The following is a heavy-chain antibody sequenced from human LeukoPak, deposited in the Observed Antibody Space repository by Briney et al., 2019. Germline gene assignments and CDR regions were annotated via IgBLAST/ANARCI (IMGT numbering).Heavy chain of an antibody. CDR2: IIPIFGTA. V-gene: IGHV1-69*06. CDR3: ARVGDDILTGYYDS. J-gene: IGHJ4*02. CDR1: GGTFSSYA. Sequence: SVKVSCKASGGTFSSYAISWVRQAPGQGLEWMGGIIPIFGTANYAQKFQGRVTITADKSTSTAYMELSSLRSEDTAVYYCARVGDDILTGYYDSWGQGTLVTVSS. D-gene: IGHD3-9*01.